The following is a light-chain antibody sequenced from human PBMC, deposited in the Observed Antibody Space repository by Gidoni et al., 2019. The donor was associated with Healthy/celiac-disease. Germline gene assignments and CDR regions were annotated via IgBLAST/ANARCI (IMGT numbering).Light chain of an antibody. CDR2: EVS. V-gene: IGLV2-14*01. CDR1: SSDVGGYNY. J-gene: IGLJ3*02. CDR3: SSYTSSSTWV. Sequence: QSALTQPASVSGSPGQSITISCTGTSSDVGGYNYVPRYQQHPGKAPKLMIDEVSNRPSGVPDRFSGSKSGNTASLTISGLQAEDEADYYCSSYTSSSTWVFGGGTKLTVL.